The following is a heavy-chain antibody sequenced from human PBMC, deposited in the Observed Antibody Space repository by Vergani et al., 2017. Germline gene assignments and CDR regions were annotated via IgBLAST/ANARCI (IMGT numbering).Heavy chain of an antibody. CDR1: GYSISRGFY. V-gene: IGHV4-38-2*02. CDR2: MFHTGEA. D-gene: IGHD3-16*02. J-gene: IGHJ5*01. CDR3: GVIRVRSPRPDNWFDS. Sequence: QIQLQESGPGLVKPSETLSLTCSVSGYSISRGFYWAWIRQTPEKGLEWIVGMFHTGEASNSPSLQSRVAFSMDPSKNQFSLPLTSVTAADTAVYFCGVIRVRSPRPDNWFDSWGRGTLVTVSS.